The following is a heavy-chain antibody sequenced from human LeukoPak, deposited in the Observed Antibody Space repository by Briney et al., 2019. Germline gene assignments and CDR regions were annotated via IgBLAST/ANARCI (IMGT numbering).Heavy chain of an antibody. V-gene: IGHV3-7*01. J-gene: IGHJ4*02. CDR3: ARVRGIAVAGTASIYFDY. Sequence: PGGSLRLSCAASGFTFSSYWMSWVRQAPGKGLEWVANIKEDGSEKYYVDSVKGRFTISRDNAKNSLYLQMNSPRAEDTAVYYCARVRGIAVAGTASIYFDYWGQGTLVTVSS. CDR1: GFTFSSYW. CDR2: IKEDGSEK. D-gene: IGHD6-19*01.